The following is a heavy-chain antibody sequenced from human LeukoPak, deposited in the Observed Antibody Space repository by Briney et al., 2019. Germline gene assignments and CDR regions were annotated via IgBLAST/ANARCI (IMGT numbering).Heavy chain of an antibody. CDR2: ISAYNGNT. CDR3: ARITMVRGVIFDWYFDL. Sequence: ASVKVSCKASGYTFTSYGISWVRQAPGQGLEWMGWISAYNGNTNYAQKLQGRVTMTTDTSTSIAHMELRSLRSDDTAVYYCARITMVRGVIFDWYFDLWGRGTLVTVSS. J-gene: IGHJ2*01. V-gene: IGHV1-18*01. CDR1: GYTFTSYG. D-gene: IGHD3-10*01.